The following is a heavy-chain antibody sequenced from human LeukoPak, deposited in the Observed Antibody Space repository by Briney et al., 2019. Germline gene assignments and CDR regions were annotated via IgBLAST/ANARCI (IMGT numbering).Heavy chain of an antibody. CDR3: ARGVLEGSGSYSNYYWFDP. Sequence: PSETLSLTCAVYGGSFSGYYWSWIRQPPGKGLEWIGEINHSGSTNYNPSLKSRVTISVDTSKNQFSLKLSSVTAADTAVYYCARGVLEGSGSYSNYYWFDPWGQGTLVTVSS. V-gene: IGHV4-34*01. CDR2: INHSGST. D-gene: IGHD3-10*01. CDR1: GGSFSGYY. J-gene: IGHJ5*02.